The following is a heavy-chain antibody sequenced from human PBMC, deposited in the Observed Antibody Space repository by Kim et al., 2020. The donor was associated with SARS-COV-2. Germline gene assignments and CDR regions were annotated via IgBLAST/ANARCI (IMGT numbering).Heavy chain of an antibody. Sequence: PSLKSRVTISVDTSKNQFSLKLSSVTAADTAVYYCARGFTTVVTPGAFDIWGQGTMVTVSS. CDR3: ARGFTTVVTPGAFDI. J-gene: IGHJ3*02. V-gene: IGHV4-30-2*04. D-gene: IGHD4-17*01.